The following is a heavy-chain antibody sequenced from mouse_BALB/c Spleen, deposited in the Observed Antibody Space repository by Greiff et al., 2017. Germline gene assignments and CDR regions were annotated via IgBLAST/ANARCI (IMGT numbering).Heavy chain of an antibody. D-gene: IGHD1-2*01. CDR3: ARDLSHYYGSWYFDV. V-gene: IGHV5-9-4*01. CDR2: ISSGGSYT. Sequence: EVMLVESGGGLVKPGGSLKLSCAASGFTFSSYAMSWVRQSPEKRLEWVAEISSGGSYTYYPDTVTGRFTISRDNAKNTLYLEMSSLRSEDTAMYYCARDLSHYYGSWYFDVWGAGTTVTVSS. J-gene: IGHJ1*01. CDR1: GFTFSSYA.